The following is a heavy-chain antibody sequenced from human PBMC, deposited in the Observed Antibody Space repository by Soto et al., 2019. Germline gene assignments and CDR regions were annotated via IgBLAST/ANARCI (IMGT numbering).Heavy chain of an antibody. D-gene: IGHD2-8*02. Sequence: SETLSLTCVVYGGSMSGDYWSWIRQTPGKGLEWIGEINHSGSAKYNPSLKSRVTISVETSKNQFSLELSSATDADTAVYHCARDLVMDVWGQGTTVTVSS. CDR3: ARDLVMDV. CDR2: INHSGSA. J-gene: IGHJ6*02. V-gene: IGHV4-34*01. CDR1: GGSMSGDY.